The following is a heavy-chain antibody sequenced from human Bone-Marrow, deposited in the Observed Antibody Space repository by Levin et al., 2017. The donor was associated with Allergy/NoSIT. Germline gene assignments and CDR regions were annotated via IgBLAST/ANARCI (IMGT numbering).Heavy chain of an antibody. J-gene: IGHJ4*02. CDR3: AKGDSGYDFHY. Sequence: GESLKISCAASGFTFSSYGMHWVRQAPGKGLEWVAVISYDGSNKYYADSVKGRFTISRDNSKNTLYLQMNSLRAEDTAVYYCAKGDSGYDFHYWGQGTLVTVSS. D-gene: IGHD5-12*01. CDR2: ISYDGSNK. V-gene: IGHV3-30*18. CDR1: GFTFSSYG.